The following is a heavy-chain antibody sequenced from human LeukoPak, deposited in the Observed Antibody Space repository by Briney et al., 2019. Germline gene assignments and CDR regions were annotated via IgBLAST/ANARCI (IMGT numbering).Heavy chain of an antibody. V-gene: IGHV4-39*01. CDR3: ARQSTITIFGVVTAGDAFDI. J-gene: IGHJ3*02. D-gene: IGHD3-3*01. Sequence: SETLSLTCTVSGGSISSSSYYWGWIRQPPGKGLEWIGSIYYSGSTYYNPSLKSRVTISVDTSKNQFSLKLSSVTAADTAVYYCARQSTITIFGVVTAGDAFDIWGQGTMVTVSS. CDR1: GGSISSSSYY. CDR2: IYYSGST.